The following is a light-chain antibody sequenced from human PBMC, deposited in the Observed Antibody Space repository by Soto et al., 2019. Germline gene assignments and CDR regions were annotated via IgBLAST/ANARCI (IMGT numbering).Light chain of an antibody. CDR2: DVS. V-gene: IGLV2-11*01. CDR3: CSYAGRYTDV. CDR1: SSDVGGYNY. J-gene: IGLJ1*01. Sequence: QSVLTQPRSVSGSPGQSVTISCSGTSSDVGGYNYVSWYQQHPGEAPKLMIYDVSKRPSGVPDRFSGSKSGNTASLTISGLQAEDEADYYCCSYAGRYTDVFGTGTKLTVL.